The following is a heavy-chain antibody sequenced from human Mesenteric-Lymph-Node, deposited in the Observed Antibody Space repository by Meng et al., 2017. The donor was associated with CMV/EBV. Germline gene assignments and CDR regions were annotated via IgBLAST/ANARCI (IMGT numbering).Heavy chain of an antibody. CDR1: GFTFSNFA. J-gene: IGHJ6*02. V-gene: IGHV3-23*01. CDR3: AKTIFGVVTEGYYYGMDV. Sequence: GESLKISCAASGFTFSNFAMSWVRQAPGKGLEWVSPITASGGSTYYADSVKGRFTISRDNSKNTLYLQMNRLRAEDTAVYYCAKTIFGVVTEGYYYGMDVWGQGTTVTVSS. D-gene: IGHD3-3*01. CDR2: ITASGGST.